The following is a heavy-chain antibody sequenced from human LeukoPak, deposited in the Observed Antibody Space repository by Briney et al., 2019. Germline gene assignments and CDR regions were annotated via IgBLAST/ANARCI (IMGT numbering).Heavy chain of an antibody. CDR1: GYSFTSYW. D-gene: IGHD2-2*01. Sequence: GESLKISCKGSGYSFTSYWIGWVRQMPGKGLEWMGIIYPGDSDTRYSPSFQGQVTISADKSISTAYLQWSSLKASDTAMYYCARLRYCSSTSCPWHPFDYWGQGTLVTVSS. CDR3: ARLRYCSSTSCPWHPFDY. CDR2: IYPGDSDT. J-gene: IGHJ4*02. V-gene: IGHV5-51*01.